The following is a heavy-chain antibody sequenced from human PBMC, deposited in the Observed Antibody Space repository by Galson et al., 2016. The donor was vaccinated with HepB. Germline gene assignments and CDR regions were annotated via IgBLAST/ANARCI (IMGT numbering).Heavy chain of an antibody. J-gene: IGHJ3*01. D-gene: IGHD5-12*01. CDR2: ISTSGTYI. CDR3: ARESSGYDYDFDL. Sequence: SLRLSCAASAFTFSSYAMTWVRRAPGKGLEWVSSISTSGTYIYYADSMKGRFTISRDNAKKSLYLQMSSLRADDTAIYYCARESSGYDYDFDLWGQGTMVTVSS. CDR1: AFTFSSYA. V-gene: IGHV3-21*01.